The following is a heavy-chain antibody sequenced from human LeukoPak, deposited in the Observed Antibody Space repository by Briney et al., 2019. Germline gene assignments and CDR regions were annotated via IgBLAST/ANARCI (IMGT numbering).Heavy chain of an antibody. J-gene: IGHJ6*02. Sequence: SETLSLTCAVYGGSFSGYYWSWIRQPPGKGLEWIGEINHSGSTNYNPSLNSRVTISVDTSKNQFSLKLSSVTAADTAVYYCARGGGYDILTGADYYYYGMDVWGQGTTITVSS. D-gene: IGHD3-9*01. CDR2: INHSGST. CDR1: GGSFSGYY. CDR3: ARGGGYDILTGADYYYYGMDV. V-gene: IGHV4-34*01.